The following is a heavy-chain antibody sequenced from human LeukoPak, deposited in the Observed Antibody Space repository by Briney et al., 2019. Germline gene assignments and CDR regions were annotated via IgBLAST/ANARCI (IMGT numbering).Heavy chain of an antibody. J-gene: IGHJ4*02. CDR3: AKGADSSGYYSIFYFDY. CDR1: GGSISSYY. Sequence: PSETLSLTCTVSGGSISSYYWNWIRQPPGKGLEWIGYIYYSGSTNYNPSLKSRVTISVDTSKNQFSLKLSSVTAADTAVYYCAKGADSSGYYSIFYFDYWGQGTLVTVSS. CDR2: IYYSGST. V-gene: IGHV4-59*01. D-gene: IGHD3-22*01.